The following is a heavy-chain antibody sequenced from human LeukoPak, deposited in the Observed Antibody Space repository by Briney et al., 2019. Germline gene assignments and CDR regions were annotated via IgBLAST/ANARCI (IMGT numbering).Heavy chain of an antibody. CDR1: GFTFSSYA. Sequence: GGSLRLSCAASGFTFSSYAMSWVRQAPGKGLEWVSVTTRTGTTYYADPVKGRFTISRDNSKNTLYLQMNSLRAEDTAVYSCAKDAVAPGSGGDYFDYWGQGTLVTVSS. V-gene: IGHV3-23*01. J-gene: IGHJ4*02. D-gene: IGHD3-10*01. CDR3: AKDAVAPGSGGDYFDY. CDR2: TTRTGTT.